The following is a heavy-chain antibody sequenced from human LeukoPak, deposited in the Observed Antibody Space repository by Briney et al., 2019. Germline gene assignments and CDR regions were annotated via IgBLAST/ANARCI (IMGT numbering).Heavy chain of an antibody. V-gene: IGHV3-7*01. CDR2: IKQDGSEK. D-gene: IGHD3-22*01. CDR1: GFTFSSYW. J-gene: IGHJ4*02. Sequence: PGESLRLSCAASGFTFSSYWMSWVRQAPGKGLEWVANIKQDGSEKYYVDSVKGRFTISRDNAKNSLYLQMNSLRAEDTAVYYCARDRTAYYYDSSGYSDYWGQGTLVTVSS. CDR3: ARDRTAYYYDSSGYSDY.